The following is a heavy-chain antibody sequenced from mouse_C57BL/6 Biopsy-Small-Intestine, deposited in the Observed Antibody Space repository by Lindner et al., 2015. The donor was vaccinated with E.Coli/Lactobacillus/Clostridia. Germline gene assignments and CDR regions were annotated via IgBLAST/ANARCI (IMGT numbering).Heavy chain of an antibody. CDR1: GGSLSAHA. Sequence: SVKVSCKASGGSLSAHAINWVRQAPGQGLEWMGETIPMFDSSKYAQKFQGRVSTTVDESTNTAFMELSRLTSEDTAVYYCTRGRSGVVVGGFITATPLDYWGQGSLVIVSS. CDR3: TRGRSGVVVGGFITATPLDY. CDR2: TIPMFDSS. V-gene: IGHV1-18*01. D-gene: IGHD1-1*01. J-gene: IGHJ4*01.